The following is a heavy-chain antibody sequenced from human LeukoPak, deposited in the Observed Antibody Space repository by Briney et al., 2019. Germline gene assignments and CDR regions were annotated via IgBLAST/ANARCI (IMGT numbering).Heavy chain of an antibody. CDR2: INHSGST. CDR3: ARGLVLRYFDWFDY. V-gene: IGHV4-34*01. J-gene: IGHJ4*02. Sequence: SETLSLTCAVYGGSFSVYYWSWIRHPPGKGLEWIGEINHSGSTNYNPSLKSRVTISVDTSKNQFSLKLSSVTAADTAVYYCARGLVLRYFDWFDYWGQGTLVTVSS. D-gene: IGHD3-9*01. CDR1: GGSFSVYY.